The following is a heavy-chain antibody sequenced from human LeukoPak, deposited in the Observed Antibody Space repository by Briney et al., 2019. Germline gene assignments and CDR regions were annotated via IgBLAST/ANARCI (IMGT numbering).Heavy chain of an antibody. Sequence: SGVSLRLLCAASGFPLSHFAMSWVRQAPGKGLEGVSSISGSGSGGSTNYAESVKGRFTITRDNSKNTLYLQMNGLRAEDTAVYYCAKTEGTDYWGQGTLVTVSS. J-gene: IGHJ4*02. CDR1: GFPLSHFA. CDR3: AKTEGTDY. CDR2: ISGSGSGGST. V-gene: IGHV3-23*01. D-gene: IGHD1-1*01.